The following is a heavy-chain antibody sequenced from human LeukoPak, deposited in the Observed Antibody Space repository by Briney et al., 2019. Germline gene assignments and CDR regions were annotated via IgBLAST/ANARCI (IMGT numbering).Heavy chain of an antibody. CDR3: ARLDRGINAAHFDY. V-gene: IGHV4-39*01. D-gene: IGHD6-25*01. CDR1: GGSISSGGYY. Sequence: PSETLSLICTVSGGSISSGGYYWSWIRQHPGKGLEWIGIISYSGSTYYNPSLKSRVTISVDTSKNQFSLKLSSVTAADTAVYYCARLDRGINAAHFDYWGQGTLVTVSS. CDR2: ISYSGST. J-gene: IGHJ4*02.